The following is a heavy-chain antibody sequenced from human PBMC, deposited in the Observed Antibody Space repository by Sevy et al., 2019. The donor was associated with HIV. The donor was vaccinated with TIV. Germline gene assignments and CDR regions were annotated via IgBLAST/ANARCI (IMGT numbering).Heavy chain of an antibody. CDR3: AGENAWGRGYS. CDR2: IYYNGHI. J-gene: IGHJ4*02. D-gene: IGHD1-26*01. Sequence: SESLSLTCTVSGGSITSLYWNWIRQPPGKGLEWFANIYYNGHINYNPSLKSRVTLSLDTSKNQFSLRLSSVTAACMAMYYRAGENAWGRGYSWGQGTLVTVSS. CDR1: GGSITSLY. V-gene: IGHV4-59*08.